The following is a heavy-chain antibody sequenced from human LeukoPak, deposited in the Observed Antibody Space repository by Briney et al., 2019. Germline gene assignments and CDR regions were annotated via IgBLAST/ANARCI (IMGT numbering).Heavy chain of an antibody. J-gene: IGHJ6*02. CDR1: GYTFTSYG. CDR3: ARDFGYCSSTSCRYYYYYGMDV. D-gene: IGHD2-2*03. V-gene: IGHV1-18*01. Sequence: ASVKVSCKASGYTFTSYGISWVRQAPGQGLEWMGWISACKGSTHYAQKLQGRVTMTTDTSTSTAYMELRSLRSDDTAVYYCARDFGYCSSTSCRYYYYYGMDVWGQGTTVTVFS. CDR2: ISACKGST.